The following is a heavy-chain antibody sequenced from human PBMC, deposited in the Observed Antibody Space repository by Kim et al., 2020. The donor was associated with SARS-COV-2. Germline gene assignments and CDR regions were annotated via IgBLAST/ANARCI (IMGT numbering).Heavy chain of an antibody. D-gene: IGHD6-19*01. CDR3: AREQWLVIDY. CDR2: YN. V-gene: IGHV6-1*01. Sequence: YNDYAVSVKSRITINPDTSKSQFSLQLNSVTPEDTAVYYCAREQWLVIDYWGQGTLVTVSS. J-gene: IGHJ4*02.